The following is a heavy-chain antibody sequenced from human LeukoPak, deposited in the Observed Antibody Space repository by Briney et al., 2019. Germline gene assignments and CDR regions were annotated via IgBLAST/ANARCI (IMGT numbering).Heavy chain of an antibody. CDR3: ARYRSNGYHPNYYYYYMDV. CDR1: GFTFSSYA. Sequence: PGGSLRLSCAASGFTFSSYAMSWVRQAPGKGLDWVSVVYSGGSTYYADSVKGRFTISRDNSKNTLYLQMNSLRAEDTAVYYCARYRSNGYHPNYYYYYMDVWGKGTTVTVSS. V-gene: IGHV3-66*02. J-gene: IGHJ6*03. CDR2: VYSGGST. D-gene: IGHD5-18*01.